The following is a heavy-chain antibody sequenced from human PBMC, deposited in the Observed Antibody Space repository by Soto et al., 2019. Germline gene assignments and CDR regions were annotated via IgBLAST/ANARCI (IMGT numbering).Heavy chain of an antibody. CDR1: GYTFTGYY. J-gene: IGHJ4*02. CDR3: ATSIDIGTFLGVLDY. D-gene: IGHD2-15*01. Sequence: ASVKVSCKASGYTFTGYYMHWVRQAPGQGLEWMGWSNPNSGGTNYAQKFQGWLTMTRDTSISTVYMELSKLRSDDTAVYYCATSIDIGTFLGVLDYWGQGTLVTVSS. CDR2: SNPNSGGT. V-gene: IGHV1-2*04.